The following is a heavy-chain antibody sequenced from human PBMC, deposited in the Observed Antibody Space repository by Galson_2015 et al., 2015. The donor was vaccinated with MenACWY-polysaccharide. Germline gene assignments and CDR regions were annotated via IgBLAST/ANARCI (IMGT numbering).Heavy chain of an antibody. Sequence: SVKVSCKASGYTFTGYCIHWVRQAPGQGLEWMGRISPHSGATNCAQNFQGRVTMTRDTSISTAYMELSRLSSDDTAVYYCARERGAGGTYFNYWGQGTLVAVSS. J-gene: IGHJ4*02. CDR2: ISPHSGAT. CDR3: ARERGAGGTYFNY. V-gene: IGHV1-2*06. CDR1: GYTFTGYC.